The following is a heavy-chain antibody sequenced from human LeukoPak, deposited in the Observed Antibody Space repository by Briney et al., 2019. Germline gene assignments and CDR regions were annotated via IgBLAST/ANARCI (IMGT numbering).Heavy chain of an antibody. CDR1: GGSIRSNF. D-gene: IGHD5-12*01. Sequence: SETLSLTCTISGGSIRSNFWSWVRQPPGKGLEWIGYIYDNGDTNYNPSLKSRVTISVDTSKNQFSLNLTSVTAADTAVYYCARVDIVAHFDYWGQGTLVTVSS. V-gene: IGHV4-59*08. J-gene: IGHJ4*02. CDR2: IYDNGDT. CDR3: ARVDIVAHFDY.